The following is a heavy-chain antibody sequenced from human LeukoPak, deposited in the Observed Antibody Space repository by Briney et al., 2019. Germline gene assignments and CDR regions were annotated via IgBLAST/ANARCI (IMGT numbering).Heavy chain of an antibody. J-gene: IGHJ4*02. CDR2: IYYSGST. V-gene: IGHV4-59*01. CDR3: ARGYVYFDY. D-gene: IGHD2-15*01. CDR1: GGSISSYY. Sequence: PSETLSLTXTVSGGSISSYYWSWIRQPPGKGLEWIGYIYYSGSTNYNPSLKSRVTISVDTSKNQFSLKLSSVTAADTAVYYCARGYVYFDYWGQGTLVTVSS.